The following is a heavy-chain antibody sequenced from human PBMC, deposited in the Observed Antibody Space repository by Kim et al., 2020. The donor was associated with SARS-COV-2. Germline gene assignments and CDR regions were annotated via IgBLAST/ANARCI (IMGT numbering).Heavy chain of an antibody. V-gene: IGHV3-23*01. CDR2: ISGSGGST. Sequence: GGSLRLSCAASGFTFSSYAMSWVRQAPGKGLEWVSAISGSGGSTYYADSVKGRFTISRDNSKNTLYLQMNSLRAEDTAVYYCAKDRDLVATIWDRGYYFDYWGQGTLVTVSS. CDR1: GFTFSSYA. J-gene: IGHJ4*02. D-gene: IGHD5-12*01. CDR3: AKDRDLVATIWDRGYYFDY.